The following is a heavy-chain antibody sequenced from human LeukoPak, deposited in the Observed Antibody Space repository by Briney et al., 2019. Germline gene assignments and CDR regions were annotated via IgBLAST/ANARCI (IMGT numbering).Heavy chain of an antibody. CDR2: IIPIFGTA. D-gene: IGHD3-10*01. V-gene: IGHV1-69*05. J-gene: IGHJ2*01. CDR3: ARDRITMVRGVIVDWYFDL. CDR1: GGTFSSYA. Sequence: GSSVKVSCKASGGTFSSYAISWVRQAPGQGLEWMGGIIPIFGTANYAQKFQGRVTITTDKSTSTAYMELSSLRSEDTAVYYCARDRITMVRGVIVDWYFDLWGRGTLVTVSS.